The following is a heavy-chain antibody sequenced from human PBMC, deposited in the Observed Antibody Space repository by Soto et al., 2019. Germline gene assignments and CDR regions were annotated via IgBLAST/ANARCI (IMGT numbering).Heavy chain of an antibody. D-gene: IGHD1-1*01. J-gene: IGHJ6*02. V-gene: IGHV4-39*07. CDR3: ARGRGRTRGASTRPNYYGMDV. CDR1: GDSIRSGNHY. Sequence: SETLSLTCTVSGDSIRSGNHYWSWIRQPPGKGLEWIGEINHSGSTNYNPSLKSRVTISVDTSKNQFSLKLSSVTAADTAVYYCARGRGRTRGASTRPNYYGMDVWGQGTTVTVS. CDR2: INHSGST.